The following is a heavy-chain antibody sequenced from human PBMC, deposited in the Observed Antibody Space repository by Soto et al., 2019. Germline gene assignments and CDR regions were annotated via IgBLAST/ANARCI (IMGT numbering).Heavy chain of an antibody. J-gene: IGHJ4*02. CDR2: ISGGGGST. CDR3: ASSSGRSRNY. D-gene: IGHD6-13*01. Sequence: EVELLESGGGLVQPGGSLRLSCAASAFIFSSYAMTWVRQAPGKGLEWVSAISGGGGSTYYADSVKGRFTISRDNSKNTLYLQMNSLRAEDTAVYYCASSSGRSRNYWGQGTLVTVSS. V-gene: IGHV3-23*01. CDR1: AFIFSSYA.